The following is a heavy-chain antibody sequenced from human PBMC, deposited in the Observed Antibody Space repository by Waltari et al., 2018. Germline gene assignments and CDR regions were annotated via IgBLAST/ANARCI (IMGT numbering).Heavy chain of an antibody. CDR1: GGSFSGYY. Sequence: QVQLQQWGAGLLKPSETLSLTCAVYGGSFSGYYWSWIRQPPAKGLEGIGEINPSGSTNYNPSLKSRVTISGDTSKNQFSLKLSSVTAADTAVYYCARGRGRDFWSGGLGHYFDYWGQGTLVTVSS. J-gene: IGHJ4*02. CDR2: INPSGST. CDR3: ARGRGRDFWSGGLGHYFDY. V-gene: IGHV4-34*01. D-gene: IGHD3-3*01.